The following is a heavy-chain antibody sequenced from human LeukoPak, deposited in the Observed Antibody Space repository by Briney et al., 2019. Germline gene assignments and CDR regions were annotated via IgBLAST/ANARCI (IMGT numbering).Heavy chain of an antibody. CDR3: ARDQELLGSLDAFDI. Sequence: PGGSLRLSCAASGFTFSDYYMSWIRQAPGKGLEWVSYISSSGSTIYYADSVKGRFTISRDNAKNSLYLQMNSLRAEDTAVYYCARDQELLGSLDAFDIWGQGTMVTVSS. CDR2: ISSSGSTI. CDR1: GFTFSDYY. V-gene: IGHV3-11*04. D-gene: IGHD3-10*02. J-gene: IGHJ3*02.